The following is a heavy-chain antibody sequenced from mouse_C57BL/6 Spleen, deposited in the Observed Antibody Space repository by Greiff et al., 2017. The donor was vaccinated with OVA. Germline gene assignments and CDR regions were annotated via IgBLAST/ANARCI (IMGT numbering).Heavy chain of an antibody. J-gene: IGHJ2*01. Sequence: EVQVVESGGGLVQPGGSLSLSCAASGFTFTDYYMSWVRQPPGKALEWLGFIRNKANGYTTEYSASVKGRFTISRDNSQSILYLQMNALRAEDSATYYCARYGGGLFDYWGQGTTLTVSS. V-gene: IGHV7-3*01. D-gene: IGHD3-1*01. CDR3: ARYGGGLFDY. CDR1: GFTFTDYY. CDR2: IRNKANGYTT.